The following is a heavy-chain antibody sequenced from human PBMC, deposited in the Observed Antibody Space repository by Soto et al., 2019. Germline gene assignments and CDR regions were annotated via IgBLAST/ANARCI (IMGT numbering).Heavy chain of an antibody. J-gene: IGHJ5*02. D-gene: IGHD6-19*01. CDR2: IYYSGST. V-gene: IGHV4-39*01. CDR3: ATIAVAGLLDP. Sequence: QLQLQESGPGLVKPSETLSLTCTVSGGSISSSSYYWGWIRQPPGKGLEWIGSIYYSGSTYYNPSLKSRVTISVDTSKNQFSLKLSSVTAADTAVYYCATIAVAGLLDPWGQGTLVTVSS. CDR1: GGSISSSSYY.